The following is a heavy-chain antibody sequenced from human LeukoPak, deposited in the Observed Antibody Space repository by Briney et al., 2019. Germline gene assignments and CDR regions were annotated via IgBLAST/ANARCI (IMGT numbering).Heavy chain of an antibody. CDR2: IYYSGST. CDR3: ARGWYDILTGQYTDV. Sequence: PSETLSLTCTVSGGSISSSSYYWGWIRQPPGKGLEWIGSIYYSGSTYYNPSLKSRVTISVDTSKNQFSLKLSSVTAADTAVYYCARGWYDILTGQYTDVWGQGTTVTVSS. CDR1: GGSISSSSYY. D-gene: IGHD3-9*01. J-gene: IGHJ6*02. V-gene: IGHV4-39*07.